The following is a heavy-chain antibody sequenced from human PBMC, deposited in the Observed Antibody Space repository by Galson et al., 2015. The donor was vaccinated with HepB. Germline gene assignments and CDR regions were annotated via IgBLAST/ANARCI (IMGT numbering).Heavy chain of an antibody. CDR1: GYTFTAYG. CDR3: ARDLGIFLPAHYFDP. CDR2: ISTYNGNT. Sequence: SVKVSCKASGYTFTAYGISWVRLALGQGLEWMGWISTYNGNTDYAQKFQGRVTMTTDTSTSTAYLELRSLRSDDTAVYYCARDLGIFLPAHYFDPWGQGTLVTVSS. V-gene: IGHV1-18*01. D-gene: IGHD1-14*01. J-gene: IGHJ5*02.